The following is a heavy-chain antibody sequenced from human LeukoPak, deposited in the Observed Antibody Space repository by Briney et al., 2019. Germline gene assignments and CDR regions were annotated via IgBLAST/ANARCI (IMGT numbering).Heavy chain of an antibody. D-gene: IGHD3-16*01. Sequence: GGSLRLSCAASGFTFRTFSMNWVRQAPGKGLEWVSYISASGGSIYYADSVKGRFTISRDDAKNSLYLQMNSLRAEDTAVYYCARRGGFDYWGQGTLVTVSS. J-gene: IGHJ4*02. V-gene: IGHV3-48*04. CDR2: ISASGGSI. CDR3: ARRGGFDY. CDR1: GFTFRTFS.